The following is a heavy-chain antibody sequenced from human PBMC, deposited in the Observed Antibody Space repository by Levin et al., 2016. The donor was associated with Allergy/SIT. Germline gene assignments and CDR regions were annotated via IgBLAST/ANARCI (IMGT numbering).Heavy chain of an antibody. V-gene: IGHV3-23*01. CDR1: GFAFDTCA. J-gene: IGHJ4*02. CDR3: AKVKRGYRLILDS. Sequence: GESLKISCVASGFAFDTCAMTWVRQAPGKGLEWVSSLNGGGGGSKFYADSVKGRATVYRDNSKNTLYLQIDNLRVEDTAVYYCAKVKRGYRLILDSWGQGTLVTVSS. CDR2: LNGGGGGSK. D-gene: IGHD3-3*01.